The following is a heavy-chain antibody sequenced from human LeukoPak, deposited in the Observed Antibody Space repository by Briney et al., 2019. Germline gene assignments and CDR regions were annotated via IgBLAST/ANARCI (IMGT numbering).Heavy chain of an antibody. J-gene: IGHJ4*02. CDR1: GFTFSNYE. D-gene: IGHD3-10*01. Sequence: GGSLRLSCVASGFTFSNYEMNWVRQAPGKGLEWVSYISSSGRTIYYADSVKGRFTVSRDNSKDTLYLQMNGLRPDDTAIYYCAKRNTMVRGGPCFDYWGQGLLVTVSS. V-gene: IGHV3-48*03. CDR2: ISSSGRTI. CDR3: AKRNTMVRGGPCFDY.